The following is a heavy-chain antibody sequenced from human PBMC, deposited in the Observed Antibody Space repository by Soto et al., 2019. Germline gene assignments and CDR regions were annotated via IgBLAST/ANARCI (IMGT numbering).Heavy chain of an antibody. D-gene: IGHD2-15*01. V-gene: IGHV4-38-2*02. J-gene: IGHJ5*02. CDR2: VHYSGNT. CDR1: GYSISSGYH. Sequence: SETLSLTCTVSGYSISSGYHWAWIRQPPGKGLEWLGSVHYSGNTYYNPSLKSRLTISVDKSKNQFSLKLSSVTAADTAVYYCARGRWGVVVVAGNWFDPWGQGTLVTVSS. CDR3: ARGRWGVVVVAGNWFDP.